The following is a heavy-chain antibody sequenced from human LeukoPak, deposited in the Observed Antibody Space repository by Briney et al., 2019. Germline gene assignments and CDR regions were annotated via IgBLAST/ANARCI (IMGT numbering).Heavy chain of an antibody. V-gene: IGHV1-69*01. CDR2: IIPIFGTA. CDR3: ARVATERGDFDY. CDR1: GGTFSSYA. Sequence: SVKVSCKASGGTFSSYAISWVRQAPGQGLEWMGGIIPIFGTANYAQKFPGRVTVTADESTSTAYMELSSLRSEDTAVYYCARVATERGDFDYWGQGTLVTVSS. D-gene: IGHD5-12*01. J-gene: IGHJ4*02.